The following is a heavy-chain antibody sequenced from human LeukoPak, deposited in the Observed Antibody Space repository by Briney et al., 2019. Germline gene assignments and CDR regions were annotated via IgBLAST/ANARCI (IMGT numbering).Heavy chain of an antibody. CDR3: ARFGVDYDMDV. V-gene: IGHV4-59*11. D-gene: IGHD3-16*01. CDR1: GGSISGHY. Sequence: PSETLSLTCTVSGGSISGHYWTWVRQPPGEGLEWIGQIHYSGKADYNPSLRSRITISVDTSKNQMSLKVTSVTAADTAVYYCARFGVDYDMDVWGQGITVTVS. CDR2: IHYSGKA. J-gene: IGHJ6*02.